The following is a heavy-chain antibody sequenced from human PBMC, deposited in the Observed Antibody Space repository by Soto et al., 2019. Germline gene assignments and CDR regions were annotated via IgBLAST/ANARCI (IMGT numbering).Heavy chain of an antibody. V-gene: IGHV1-58*02. D-gene: IGHD4-17*01. CDR1: GFTFTSSA. J-gene: IGHJ6*03. CDR3: AAETYGDLKSDFYYYCYMDV. CDR2: IVVGSGST. Sequence: SVKVSCKASGFTFTSSAMQWVRQARGQRLEWIGWIVVGSGSTNYAQKFQERVTITRDMSTSTAYMELSSLRSEDTAVYHCAAETYGDLKSDFYYYCYMDVWGKGTTVTGSS.